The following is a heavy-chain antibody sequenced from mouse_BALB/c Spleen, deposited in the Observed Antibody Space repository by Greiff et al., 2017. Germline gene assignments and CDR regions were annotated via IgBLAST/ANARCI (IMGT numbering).Heavy chain of an antibody. Sequence: EVQGVESGPELVKPGASVKMSCKASGYTFTSYVMHWVKQKPGQGLEWIGYINPYNDGTKYNEKFKGKAKLTAVTSASTAYMELSSLTNEDSAVYYCTRRYYADLYYAMDYWGQGTSVTVSS. J-gene: IGHJ4*01. CDR2: INPYNDGT. D-gene: IGHD1-1*01. CDR3: TRRYYADLYYAMDY. CDR1: GYTFTSYV. V-gene: IGHV1-14*01.